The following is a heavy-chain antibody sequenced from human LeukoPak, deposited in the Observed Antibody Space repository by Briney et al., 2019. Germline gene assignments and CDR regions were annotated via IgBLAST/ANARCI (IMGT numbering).Heavy chain of an antibody. J-gene: IGHJ4*02. CDR1: GFTFSSYA. V-gene: IGHV3-23*01. Sequence: RGSLRLSCAASGFTFSSYAMSCVRQAPGKGLEWVSAISGSGGSTYYADSVKGRFTISRDNSKNTLYLQMNSLRAEDTAVYYCARFVVVTALDYWGQGTLVTVSS. CDR3: ARFVVVTALDY. D-gene: IGHD2-21*02. CDR2: ISGSGGST.